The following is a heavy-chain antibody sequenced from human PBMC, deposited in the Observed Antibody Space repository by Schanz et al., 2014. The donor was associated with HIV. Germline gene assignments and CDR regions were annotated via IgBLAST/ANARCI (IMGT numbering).Heavy chain of an antibody. J-gene: IGHJ4*02. CDR2: ISYDGSNE. D-gene: IGHD2-2*01. V-gene: IGHV3-30*18. CDR3: AKVGRIYSTTWIDY. CDR1: GFIFRTHG. Sequence: QLVESGGGLVQPGGSLRLSCAASGFIFRTHGMHWVRQAPGKGLEWVAVISYDGSNEYYGDSVKGRFTISRDNSKNTLYLQMNSLRREDTAVYYCAKVGRIYSTTWIDYWGQGTLVTVSS.